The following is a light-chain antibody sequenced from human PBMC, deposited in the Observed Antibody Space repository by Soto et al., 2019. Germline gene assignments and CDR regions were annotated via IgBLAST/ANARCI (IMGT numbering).Light chain of an antibody. V-gene: IGKV3-20*01. J-gene: IGKJ5*01. CDR3: QQYGSSPSIT. CDR2: GAS. Sequence: EIVLTQSPGTLSLSPGERATLSCRASQSVSSSYLAWYQQKPGQAPRHLIYGASSRATGIQDRLSGSGSGTDFTLTISRLEPEHFAVYYCQQYGSSPSITFGQGTRLEIK. CDR1: QSVSSSY.